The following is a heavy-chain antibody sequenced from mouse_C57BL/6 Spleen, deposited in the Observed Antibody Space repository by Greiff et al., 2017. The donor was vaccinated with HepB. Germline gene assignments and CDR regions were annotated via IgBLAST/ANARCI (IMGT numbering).Heavy chain of an antibody. CDR3: AREGRIAMDY. J-gene: IGHJ4*01. CDR2: IYPGDGDT. CDR1: GYAFSSSW. Sequence: VQLQQSGPELVKPGASVKISCKASGYAFSSSWMNWVKQRPGKGLEWIGRIYPGDGDTNYNGKFKGKATLTADKSSSTAYMQLSSLTSEDSAVYFCAREGRIAMDYWGQGTSVTVSS. V-gene: IGHV1-82*01.